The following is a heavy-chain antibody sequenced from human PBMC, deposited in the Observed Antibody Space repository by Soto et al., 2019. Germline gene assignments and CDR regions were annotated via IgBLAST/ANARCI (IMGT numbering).Heavy chain of an antibody. CDR1: GYSFTSYW. D-gene: IGHD6-6*01. CDR3: ARGCIATRPDSFDP. Sequence: PGESLKISCMGSGYSFTSYWIAWVRQMPGKGLEWMGIIHPGDSDTRYSPSFQGQVTISADKSISTAYLQWSSLKASGTAMYYCARGCIATRPDSFDPWGQGTLVTVSS. CDR2: IHPGDSDT. J-gene: IGHJ5*02. V-gene: IGHV5-51*01.